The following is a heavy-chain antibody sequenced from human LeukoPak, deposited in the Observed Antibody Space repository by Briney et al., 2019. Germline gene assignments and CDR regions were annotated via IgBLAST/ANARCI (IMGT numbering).Heavy chain of an antibody. CDR1: GYSISSGYY. Sequence: SETLSLTCAVSGYSISSGYYWGWIRQPPGKGLEWIGSIYHSGSTYYNPSLKSRVTISVDTSKNQFSLKLSSVTAADTAVYYCARRNIVLVPAAPHYYYYYYMDVWGKGTTVTVSS. D-gene: IGHD2-2*01. J-gene: IGHJ6*03. V-gene: IGHV4-38-2*01. CDR2: IYHSGST. CDR3: ARRNIVLVPAAPHYYYYYYMDV.